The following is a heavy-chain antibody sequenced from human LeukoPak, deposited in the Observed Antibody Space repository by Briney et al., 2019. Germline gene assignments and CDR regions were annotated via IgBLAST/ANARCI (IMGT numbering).Heavy chain of an antibody. J-gene: IGHJ3*02. CDR1: GYTFTGYY. CDR3: ARGGGYYDSSGSNAFDI. CDR2: INPNSGGT. Sequence: GASVKVSCKASGYTFTGYYMHWVRQAPGQGLEWMGWINPNSGGTNYAQKFQGRVTMTRDTSISTAYMELSSLRSEDTAVYYCARGGGYYDSSGSNAFDIWGQGTMVTVSS. D-gene: IGHD3-22*01. V-gene: IGHV1-2*02.